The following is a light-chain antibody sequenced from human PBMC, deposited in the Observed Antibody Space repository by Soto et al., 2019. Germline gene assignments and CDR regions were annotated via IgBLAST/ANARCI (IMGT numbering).Light chain of an antibody. CDR2: RNN. Sequence: QSVLTQPPSTSGTPGQRVSVSCSGGDSNIGNNFVFWYQQFPGTAPKLLIYRNNQRPSGVPDRFSGSKSGTSASPAISGLRSEDEADYYCAAWDDSLSGVLIGGGTKLTVL. V-gene: IGLV1-47*01. J-gene: IGLJ2*01. CDR3: AAWDDSLSGVL. CDR1: DSNIGNNF.